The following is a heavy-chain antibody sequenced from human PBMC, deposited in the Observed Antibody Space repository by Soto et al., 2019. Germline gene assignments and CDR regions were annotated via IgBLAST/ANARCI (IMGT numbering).Heavy chain of an antibody. J-gene: IGHJ4*02. V-gene: IGHV1-3*01. CDR3: ARAPRNRYRTMVRGVTPPDYFDY. Sequence: ASVKVSCKASGYTFTSYAMHWVRQAPGQRLEWMGWINAGNGNTKYSQKFQGRVTITRDTSASTAYMELSSLRSEDTAVYYCARAPRNRYRTMVRGVTPPDYFDYWGQGTLVTVSS. CDR2: INAGNGNT. CDR1: GYTFTSYA. D-gene: IGHD3-10*01.